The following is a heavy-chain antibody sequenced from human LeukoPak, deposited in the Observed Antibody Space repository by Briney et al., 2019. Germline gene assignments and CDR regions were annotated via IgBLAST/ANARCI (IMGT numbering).Heavy chain of an antibody. Sequence: ASVKISCKVSGYTFTDYYMHWVQQAPGKGLEWMGLVDPEDGETMYAEKFQGRVTITADTSTDTAYMDLSSLRSEDTAVYYCATDPTMIPEDYWGQGTLVTVSS. CDR3: ATDPTMIPEDY. V-gene: IGHV1-69-2*01. D-gene: IGHD3-22*01. CDR2: VDPEDGET. J-gene: IGHJ4*02. CDR1: GYTFTDYY.